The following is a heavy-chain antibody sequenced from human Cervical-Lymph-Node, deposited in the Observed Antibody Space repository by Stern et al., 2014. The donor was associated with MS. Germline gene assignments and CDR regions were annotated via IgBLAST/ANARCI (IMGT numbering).Heavy chain of an antibody. D-gene: IGHD1-26*01. V-gene: IGHV1-8*01. CDR3: ARGRELLSLDY. Sequence: QVQLGQPGPAVKKPGASVKVSCKASGYTFTSYDINWVRQGTVQGLEWMGWMNPYSGNAVYAQKFQGRVTMTRDTSTSTAYLELTSLRSEDTAVFYCARGRELLSLDYWGQGTLVTVSS. CDR2: MNPYSGNA. J-gene: IGHJ4*02. CDR1: GYTFTSYD.